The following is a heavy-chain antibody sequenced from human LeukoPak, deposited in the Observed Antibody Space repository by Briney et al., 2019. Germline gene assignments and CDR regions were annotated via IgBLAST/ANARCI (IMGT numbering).Heavy chain of an antibody. CDR2: IGTGSTPI. CDR1: GFTFSSYS. Sequence: PGGSLRLSCAASGFTFSSYSMNWVRQAPGKGPEWISYIGTGSTPIYYADSVKGRFTISRDAARNLLYLQMNSLGDDDTAVYYCARGGDHSSSEWIIDYWVQGTLVTVSS. CDR3: ARGGDHSSSEWIIDY. D-gene: IGHD6-13*01. J-gene: IGHJ4*02. V-gene: IGHV3-48*02.